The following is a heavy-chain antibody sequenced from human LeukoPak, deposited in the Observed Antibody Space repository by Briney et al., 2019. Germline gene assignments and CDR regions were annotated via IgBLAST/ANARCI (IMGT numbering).Heavy chain of an antibody. CDR1: GGSFSGYY. V-gene: IGHV4-34*01. Sequence: SETLSLTCAVYGGSFSGYYWSWIRQPPGKGLEWIGEINHSGSTNYNPSLKSRVTISVDTSKNQFSLKLSSVPAADTAVYYCARGAEEMATTDYWGQGTLVTVSS. CDR3: ARGAEEMATTDY. CDR2: INHSGST. D-gene: IGHD5-24*01. J-gene: IGHJ4*02.